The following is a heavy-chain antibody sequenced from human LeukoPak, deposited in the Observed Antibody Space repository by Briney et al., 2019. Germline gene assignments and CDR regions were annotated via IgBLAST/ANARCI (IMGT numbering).Heavy chain of an antibody. Sequence: ASVKVSCKASGYTFTSYYMHWVRQAPGQGLEWMGIINPSGGSTSYAQKFQGRVTMTRDMSTSTVYMELSSLRSEDTAVYYCARDPDILTGYSQPDYWGQGTLVTVSS. CDR3: ARDPDILTGYSQPDY. D-gene: IGHD3-9*01. CDR1: GYTFTSYY. J-gene: IGHJ4*02. V-gene: IGHV1-46*01. CDR2: INPSGGST.